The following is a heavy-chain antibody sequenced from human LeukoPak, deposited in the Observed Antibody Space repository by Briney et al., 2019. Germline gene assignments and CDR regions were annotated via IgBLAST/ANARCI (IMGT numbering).Heavy chain of an antibody. D-gene: IGHD5-18*01. CDR2: IIPIFGTA. J-gene: IGHJ6*03. CDR1: GGTFSSYA. CDR3: ARGYSYGPYYYYYYMDV. Sequence: ASVKVSCKASGGTFSSYAISWVRQAPGQGLEWMGGIIPIFGTANYAQKFQGRVTITADGSTSTAYTELSSLRSEDTAVYYCARGYSYGPYYYYYYMDVWGKGTTVTVSS. V-gene: IGHV1-69*13.